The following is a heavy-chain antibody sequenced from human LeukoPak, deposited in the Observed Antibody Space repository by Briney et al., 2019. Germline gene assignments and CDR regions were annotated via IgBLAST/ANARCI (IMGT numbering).Heavy chain of an antibody. CDR2: IRYDGSNE. CDR1: GFTFSSYG. D-gene: IGHD6-6*01. CDR3: AKVYIAARPHWFDP. Sequence: GGPLRLSCAASGFTFSSYGMHWVRQAPGKGLEWVAFIRYDGSNEYYADSVKGRFTISRDDSKNTLYLQMNSLRVEDTAVYYCAKVYIAARPHWFDPWGQGTLVTVSS. V-gene: IGHV3-30*02. J-gene: IGHJ5*02.